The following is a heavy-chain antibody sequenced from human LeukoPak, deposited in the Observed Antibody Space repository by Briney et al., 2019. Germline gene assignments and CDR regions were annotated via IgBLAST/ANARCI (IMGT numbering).Heavy chain of an antibody. CDR2: IYPGDSDT. CDR1: GFTFNTYT. D-gene: IGHD3-22*01. J-gene: IGHJ5*02. Sequence: GGSLRLSCAASGFTFNTYTMNWVRQMPGKGLEWMGIIYPGDSDTRYSPSFQGQVTISADKSISTAYLQWSSLKASDTAMYYCARWFLMGSSGYYRTWGQGTLVTVSS. V-gene: IGHV5-51*01. CDR3: ARWFLMGSSGYYRT.